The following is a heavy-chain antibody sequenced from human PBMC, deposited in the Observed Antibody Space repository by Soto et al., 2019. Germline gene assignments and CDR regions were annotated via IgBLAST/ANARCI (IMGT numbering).Heavy chain of an antibody. J-gene: IGHJ4*02. V-gene: IGHV4-31*01. CDR2: IYYSGST. CDR1: GGSISSGGYY. D-gene: IGHD3-16*01. Sequence: QVQLQESGPGLVKPSQTLSLTCTVSGGSISSGGYYWSWIGQHPGKGLEWIGYIYYSGSTCYNQSLKSVVTISVDTSNKQFALEPSSVVAADMAVYVCAAEGGFGPLFEHWGQGPLVTVSS. CDR3: AAEGGFGPLFEH.